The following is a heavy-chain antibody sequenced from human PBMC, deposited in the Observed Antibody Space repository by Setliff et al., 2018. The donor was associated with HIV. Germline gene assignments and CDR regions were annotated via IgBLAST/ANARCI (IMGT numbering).Heavy chain of an antibody. Sequence: SETLSLTCAVYGGSFSGYYWTWIRQPPGRGLEWIGEIIHSGGTNYNRSLKSRVTISVDTSKNQFSLTLSSVTAADTAVYFCARGRGGSSSWPIDYWGQGTLVTVSS. J-gene: IGHJ4*02. CDR1: GGSFSGYY. CDR2: IIHSGGT. D-gene: IGHD6-13*01. CDR3: ARGRGGSSSWPIDY. V-gene: IGHV4-34*01.